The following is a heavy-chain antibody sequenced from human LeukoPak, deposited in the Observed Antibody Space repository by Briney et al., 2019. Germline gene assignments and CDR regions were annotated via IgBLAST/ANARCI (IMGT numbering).Heavy chain of an antibody. CDR2: IYYSGST. V-gene: IGHV4-39*07. J-gene: IGHJ4*02. D-gene: IGHD6-6*01. Sequence: KTSETLSLTCTVSGGSISSSSYYWGWIRQPPGKGLEWIGSIYYSGSTYYNPSLKSRVTISVDTSKNQFSLKLSSVTAADTAVYYCARDHMQLLMYYFDYWGQGTLVTVSS. CDR1: GGSISSSSYY. CDR3: ARDHMQLLMYYFDY.